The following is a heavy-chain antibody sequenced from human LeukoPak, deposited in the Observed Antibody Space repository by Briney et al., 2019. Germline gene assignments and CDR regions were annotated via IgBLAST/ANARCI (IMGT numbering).Heavy chain of an antibody. V-gene: IGHV3-33*01. CDR3: ARGPRVRGVSTSIPFDP. D-gene: IGHD3-10*02. CDR2: IWYDGSNK. CDR1: GFTFSSYG. Sequence: GGSLRLSCAASGFTFSSYGMHWVRQAPGKGLEWVAVIWYDGSNKYYADSVKGRFTISRDNSKNTLYLQMNSLRAEDTAVYYCARGPRVRGVSTSIPFDPWGQGTLVTVSS. J-gene: IGHJ5*02.